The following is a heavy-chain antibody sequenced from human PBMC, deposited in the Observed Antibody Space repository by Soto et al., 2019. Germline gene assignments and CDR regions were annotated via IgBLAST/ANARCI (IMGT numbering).Heavy chain of an antibody. CDR2: INHSGST. V-gene: IGHV4-34*01. D-gene: IGHD2-2*02. CDR3: ARRTHPGYCSSTICYRDYYGMDV. CDR1: GGSFSGYY. Sequence: AETLSVPSAVYGGSFSGYYWRWSRQPPGKGREGIGEINHSGSTNNNPHLKSRLTISVDTSKNQGSLKLSSVTAADTAVYYFARRTHPGYCSSTICYRDYYGMDVCGQGTTVT. J-gene: IGHJ6*02.